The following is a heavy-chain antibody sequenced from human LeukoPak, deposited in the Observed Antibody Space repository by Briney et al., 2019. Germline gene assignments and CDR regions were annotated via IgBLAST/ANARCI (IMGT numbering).Heavy chain of an antibody. D-gene: IGHD3-22*01. V-gene: IGHV3-7*01. CDR2: IKKDGSEK. Sequence: GGSLRLSCAASGFTFTSYWMTWVRQAPGKGLEWVANIKKDGSEKYYVDSVKGRFTISRDNAKNSLYLQMNSLRAEDTAVYYCARDPGHYYDSSGYFGDWGQGTLVTVSS. CDR3: ARDPGHYYDSSGYFGD. CDR1: GFTFTSYW. J-gene: IGHJ4*02.